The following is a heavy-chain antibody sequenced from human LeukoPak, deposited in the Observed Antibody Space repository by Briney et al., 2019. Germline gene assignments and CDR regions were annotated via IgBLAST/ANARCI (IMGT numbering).Heavy chain of an antibody. CDR1: GYTFTSYG. J-gene: IGHJ5*02. V-gene: IGHV1-18*01. Sequence: GASVKVSCKASGYTFTSYGISWVRQAPGQGLEWMGWISAYNGNTNYAQKLQGRDTMTTDTSTSTAYMELRSLRSDDTAVYYCARVRIAAAGMNWFDPWGQGTLVTVSS. CDR3: ARVRIAAAGMNWFDP. D-gene: IGHD6-13*01. CDR2: ISAYNGNT.